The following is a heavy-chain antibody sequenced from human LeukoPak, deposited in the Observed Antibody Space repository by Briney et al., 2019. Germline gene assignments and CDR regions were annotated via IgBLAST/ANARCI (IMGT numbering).Heavy chain of an antibody. CDR1: GFTFSSYS. J-gene: IGHJ4*02. CDR3: APEVGYCSSTSCSTDY. CDR2: ISSSSSYI. V-gene: IGHV3-21*01. D-gene: IGHD2-2*02. Sequence: GGSLTLSCAASGFTFSSYSMNWVRQAPGKGLEWVSSISSSSSYIYYADSVKGRFTISRDNAKNSLYLQMNSLRAEDTAVYYCAPEVGYCSSTSCSTDYWGQGTLVTVSS.